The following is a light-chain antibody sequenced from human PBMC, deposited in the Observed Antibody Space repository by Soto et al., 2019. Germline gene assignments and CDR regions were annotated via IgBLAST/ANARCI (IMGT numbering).Light chain of an antibody. CDR2: DAS. J-gene: IGKJ4*01. Sequence: EIVLTQSPATLSSSPGERATLSCRASQGVNSYLAWYQQKPGQAPRLLIYDASNTATGIPARFSGSGSGTDSTLNISSLQPEDFAVYYCQQRSNWPTTFGGGTKVEIK. CDR3: QQRSNWPTT. V-gene: IGKV3-11*01. CDR1: QGVNSY.